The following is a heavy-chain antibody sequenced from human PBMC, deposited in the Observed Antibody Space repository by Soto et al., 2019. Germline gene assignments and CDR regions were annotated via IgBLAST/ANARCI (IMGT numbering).Heavy chain of an antibody. CDR1: GYSFTSYC. J-gene: IGHJ4*02. D-gene: IGHD3-3*01. Sequence: GESLKISCKGSGYSFTSYCIGWVRQMPGKGLEWMGIIYPGDSDTRYSPSFQGQVTISADKSISTAYLQWSSLKASDTAMYYCAAQPLRFLEWLPPGYWGQGTLVTVSS. CDR3: AAQPLRFLEWLPPGY. V-gene: IGHV5-51*01. CDR2: IYPGDSDT.